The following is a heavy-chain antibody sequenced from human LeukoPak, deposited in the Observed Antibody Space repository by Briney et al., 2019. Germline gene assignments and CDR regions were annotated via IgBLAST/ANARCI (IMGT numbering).Heavy chain of an antibody. J-gene: IGHJ4*02. V-gene: IGHV4-34*01. CDR3: ARGYCSSTSCYRGINFDY. D-gene: IGHD2-2*02. CDR1: GGSFSGYY. Sequence: SETLSLTCAVYGGSFSGYYWSWIRQPPGKGLEWIGEINHSGSTNYNPSLKSRVTISVDTSKNQFSLKLTSVTAADTAVYYCARGYCSSTSCYRGINFDYWGQGTLVTVSS. CDR2: INHSGST.